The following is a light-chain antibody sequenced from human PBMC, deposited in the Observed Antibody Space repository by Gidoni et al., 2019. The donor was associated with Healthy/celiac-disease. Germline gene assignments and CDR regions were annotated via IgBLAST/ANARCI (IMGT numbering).Light chain of an antibody. Sequence: EIVLTPSPGNLSLSPGERATLSGRASQSVSSSYLAWYQQKPGQAPRLLIYGASSRATGIPDRFSGSGSGTDFTLTISRLEPEDFAVYYCQQYGSSPLTFGGGTKVEIK. J-gene: IGKJ4*01. CDR1: QSVSSSY. CDR3: QQYGSSPLT. CDR2: GAS. V-gene: IGKV3-20*01.